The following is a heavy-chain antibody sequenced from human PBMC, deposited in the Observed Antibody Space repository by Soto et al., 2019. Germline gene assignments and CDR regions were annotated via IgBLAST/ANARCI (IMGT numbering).Heavy chain of an antibody. CDR1: GGSISSYY. CDR3: ARSAISTIIQH. D-gene: IGHD3-3*01. CDR2: IYYSGST. Sequence: SETLSLTCTVSGGSISSYYWSWIRQPPGKGLEWIGYIYYSGSTNYNPSLKSRVTISVDMSKNQFSLKLSSVTAADTAVYYCARSAISTIIQHWGQGTLVTVSS. J-gene: IGHJ1*01. V-gene: IGHV4-59*01.